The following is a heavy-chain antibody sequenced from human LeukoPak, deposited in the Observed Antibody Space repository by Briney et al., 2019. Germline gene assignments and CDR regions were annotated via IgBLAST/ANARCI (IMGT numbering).Heavy chain of an antibody. Sequence: GGSLRLSCAASGFTFSRFWMHWVRQVPGKGLVWVSRISGDGSSTNYADSVKARFTTSRDNAKNTVYLQMNGLREEDTAVYYCVRDFRSADYWGQGTLVTVSS. CDR1: GFTFSRFW. CDR2: ISGDGSST. V-gene: IGHV3-74*01. J-gene: IGHJ4*02. CDR3: VRDFRSADY.